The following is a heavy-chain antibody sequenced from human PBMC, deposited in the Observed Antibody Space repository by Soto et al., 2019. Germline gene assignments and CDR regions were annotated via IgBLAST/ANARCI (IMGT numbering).Heavy chain of an antibody. J-gene: IGHJ6*02. D-gene: IGHD2-2*01. V-gene: IGHV3-33*01. CDR3: ARDESYCSSTSCYVYYYYAMDV. CDR2: IYYDGSNK. Sequence: PGGSLRLSCAASGFTFSSYGMHWVRQAPGKGLEWVAVIYYDGSNKYYADSVKGRFTISRDNSRNTLYLQMNSLRAEDTAVYYCARDESYCSSTSCYVYYYYAMDVWGQGTTVTV. CDR1: GFTFSSYG.